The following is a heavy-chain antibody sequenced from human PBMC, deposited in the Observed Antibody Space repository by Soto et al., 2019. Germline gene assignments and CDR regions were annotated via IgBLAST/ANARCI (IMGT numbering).Heavy chain of an antibody. CDR1: GGSISSGGYY. D-gene: IGHD3-10*01. CDR3: ARVLWFGEAHFDY. Sequence: SETLSLTCTVSGGSISSGGYYWSWIRQHPGKGLEWIGYIYYSGSTYYNPSLKSRVTISVDTSKNQFSLKLSSVTAADTAVYYCARVLWFGEAHFDYWGQGTLVTVSS. J-gene: IGHJ4*02. V-gene: IGHV4-31*03. CDR2: IYYSGST.